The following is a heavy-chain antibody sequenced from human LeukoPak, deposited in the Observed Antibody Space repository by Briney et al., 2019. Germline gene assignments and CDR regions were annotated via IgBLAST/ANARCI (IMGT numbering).Heavy chain of an antibody. D-gene: IGHD1-26*01. Sequence: GGSLRLSCAASGFTFSSYAMSWVRQAPGKGLEWVADIKQDGSEKYYVDSVKGRFTISRDNAKNTLYLQMNSLRAEDTAVYYCLRGLSGRYGHFDYWGQGTLVTVSS. CDR3: LRGLSGRYGHFDY. CDR1: GFTFSSYA. J-gene: IGHJ4*02. CDR2: IKQDGSEK. V-gene: IGHV3-7*01.